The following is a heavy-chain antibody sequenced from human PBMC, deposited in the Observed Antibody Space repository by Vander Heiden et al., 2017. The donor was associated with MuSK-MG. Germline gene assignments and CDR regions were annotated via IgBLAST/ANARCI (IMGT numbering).Heavy chain of an antibody. Sequence: QVQLVESGGGVVQPGRSLRLSCAASGFTFSSYGMHWVRQAPGKGLEWVAVISYDGSNKYYADSVKGRFTISRDNSKNTLYLQMNSLRAEDTAVYYCAKLQQWGYEDYYYGMDVWGQGTTVTVSS. CDR1: GFTFSSYG. D-gene: IGHD6-19*01. CDR2: ISYDGSNK. V-gene: IGHV3-30*18. J-gene: IGHJ6*02. CDR3: AKLQQWGYEDYYYGMDV.